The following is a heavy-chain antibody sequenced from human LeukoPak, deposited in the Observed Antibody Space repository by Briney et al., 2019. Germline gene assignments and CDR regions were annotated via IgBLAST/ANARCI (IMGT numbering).Heavy chain of an antibody. Sequence: GGSLRLSCAASGFTFSSYAMTWARQAPGKGLEWVSSISSSSAYIYYADSVKGRFTISRDNARNSLHLQMNSLRAEDMAVYYCARFGANGMDVWGQGTTVTVSS. CDR3: ARFGANGMDV. V-gene: IGHV3-21*01. CDR2: ISSSSAYI. D-gene: IGHD3-16*01. CDR1: GFTFSSYA. J-gene: IGHJ6*02.